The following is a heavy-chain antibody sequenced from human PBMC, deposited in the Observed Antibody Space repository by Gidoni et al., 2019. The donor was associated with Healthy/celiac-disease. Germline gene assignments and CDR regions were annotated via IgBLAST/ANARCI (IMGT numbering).Heavy chain of an antibody. CDR1: GGSFSGYY. D-gene: IGHD1-7*01. CDR2: INHSGST. Sequence: QVQLQQWGAGRLKPSETLSLTCAVYGGSFSGYYWSWIRQPPGKGLEWIGEINHSGSTNYHPSLKSRVTISVDTSKNQFSLKLSSVTAADTAVYYCARWNYGGAFDIWGQGTMVTVSS. CDR3: ARWNYGGAFDI. V-gene: IGHV4-34*01. J-gene: IGHJ3*02.